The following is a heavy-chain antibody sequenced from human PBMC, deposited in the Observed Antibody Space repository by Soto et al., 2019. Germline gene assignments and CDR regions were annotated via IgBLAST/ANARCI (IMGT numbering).Heavy chain of an antibody. CDR1: GGSISSSSYY. Sequence: QLQLQESGPGLVKPSETLSLTCTVSGGSISSSSYYWGWIRQPPGKGLEWIGSIYYSGSTYYNPSLKSRVTISVDTSKNQFSLKLSSVTAADTAVYYCARHPIDARAAGTGDYWGQGTLGTVSS. D-gene: IGHD6-13*01. J-gene: IGHJ4*02. CDR3: ARHPIDARAAGTGDY. CDR2: IYYSGST. V-gene: IGHV4-39*01.